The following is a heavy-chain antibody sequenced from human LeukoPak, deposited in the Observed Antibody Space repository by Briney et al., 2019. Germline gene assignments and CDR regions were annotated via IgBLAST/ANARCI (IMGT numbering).Heavy chain of an antibody. CDR3: ARDYGDYANYFQY. D-gene: IGHD4-17*01. Sequence: PGGSLRLSCAASGFTFSDYAMSWVRHAPGTGLEWVSGINGFGTYHADSVKGRFTISRDNAKNSLYLQMNSLRDEDTAVYYCARDYGDYANYFQYWGQGTLVTVSS. CDR2: INGFGT. J-gene: IGHJ4*02. CDR1: GFTFSDYA. V-gene: IGHV3-23*01.